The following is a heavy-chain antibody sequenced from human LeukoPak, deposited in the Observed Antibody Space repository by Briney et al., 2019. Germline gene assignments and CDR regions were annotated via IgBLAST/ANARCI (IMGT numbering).Heavy chain of an antibody. D-gene: IGHD1-14*01. Sequence: ASVKVSCKASGYTFTSYDINWVRQATGQGLEWMGWINPNSGGTNYAQKFQGRVTMTRDTSISTAYMELSRLRSDDTAVYYCARGYLHITKGEVDPWGQGTLVTVSS. CDR1: GYTFTSYD. J-gene: IGHJ5*02. CDR3: ARGYLHITKGEVDP. V-gene: IGHV1-2*02. CDR2: INPNSGGT.